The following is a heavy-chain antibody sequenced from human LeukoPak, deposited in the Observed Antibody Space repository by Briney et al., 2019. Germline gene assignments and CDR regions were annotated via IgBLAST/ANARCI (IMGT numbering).Heavy chain of an antibody. J-gene: IGHJ4*02. CDR1: GFTFSSYS. CDR2: ISSSSSYI. V-gene: IGHV3-21*01. D-gene: IGHD2-2*01. Sequence: PGGSLGLSCAASGFTFSSYSMNWVRQAPGKGLEWVSSISSSSSYIYYADSVKGRFTISRDNAKNSLYLQMNSLRAEDTAVYYCARDLRDIVVEPAAIADYWGQGTLVTVSS. CDR3: ARDLRDIVVEPAAIADY.